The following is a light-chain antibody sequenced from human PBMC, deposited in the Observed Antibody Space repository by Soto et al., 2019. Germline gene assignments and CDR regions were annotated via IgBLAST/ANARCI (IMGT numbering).Light chain of an antibody. V-gene: IGKV3-20*01. Sequence: EIVLTQSPGTLSLSPGERATLSCRASQSVSSSYLAWYQQKPGQAPTLLIYGASSRATGIPDRFSGSGSGTDFTLTISRLEPEDFAVYYCQQYGSLRGLTFGGGTKVEIK. CDR1: QSVSSSY. CDR3: QQYGSLRGLT. J-gene: IGKJ4*01. CDR2: GAS.